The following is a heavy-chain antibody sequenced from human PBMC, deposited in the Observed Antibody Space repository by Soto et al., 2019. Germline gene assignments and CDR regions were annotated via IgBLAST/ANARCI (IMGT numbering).Heavy chain of an antibody. CDR1: GYTFIFYA. D-gene: IGHD3-10*01. CDR2: INAGNGGT. J-gene: IGHJ5*02. Sequence: QVQLVQSGAEVKKPGASVMVSCKASGYTFIFYAIHWVRQAPGQRLEWMGWINAGNGGTKYSQKFQGRITITRDTSASTVYMELSSLRSEDTAVYYCARTQAIGETLGDWFDPWGQGTLVTVSS. CDR3: ARTQAIGETLGDWFDP. V-gene: IGHV1-3*01.